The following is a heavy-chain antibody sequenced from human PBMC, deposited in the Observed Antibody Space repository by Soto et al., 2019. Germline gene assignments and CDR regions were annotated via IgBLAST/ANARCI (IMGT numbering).Heavy chain of an antibody. CDR1: GLTFSSYA. CDR2: VSIGGST. J-gene: IGHJ4*02. V-gene: IGHV3-23*01. D-gene: IGHD2-15*01. CDR3: AKRRGAGGHFDY. Sequence: PGGSLRLSCAASGLTFSSYAMVWVRQGPGKGLEWVAVVSIGGSTHYADSVRGRFTISRDNSKNTLSLQMNSLTAEDTAVYFCAKRRGAGGHFDYWGQGALVTVSS.